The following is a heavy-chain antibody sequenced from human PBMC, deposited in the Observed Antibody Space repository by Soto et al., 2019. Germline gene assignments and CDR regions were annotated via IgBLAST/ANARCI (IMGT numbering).Heavy chain of an antibody. D-gene: IGHD2-21*01. CDR2: IIPMLGIA. CDR3: TIGSWSGEVFDI. Sequence: QVQLVQSGAEVKKPGSSLKVSCKDSGGTFSTYSMFWVRQAPGQGLEWMGRIIPMLGIANHAQRFQDRVTIPADKSTATAHMELSSLRSEDTALYYCTIGSWSGEVFDIWGQGTMVTVSS. CDR1: GGTFSTYS. J-gene: IGHJ3*02. V-gene: IGHV1-69*02.